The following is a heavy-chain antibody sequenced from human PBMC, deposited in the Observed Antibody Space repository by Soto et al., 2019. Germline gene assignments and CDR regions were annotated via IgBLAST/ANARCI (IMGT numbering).Heavy chain of an antibody. D-gene: IGHD6-19*01. V-gene: IGHV3-30*18. J-gene: IGHJ4*02. CDR2: ITYDGSNT. CDR1: GFTFRNFG. CDR3: AKDWGSGWYYVDS. Sequence: QIQLLESGGGVVQPGRSLRVSCSASGFTFRNFGMHWVRQAPGKGLEWVAVITYDGSNTYYRESVKGRLTISRDNLQNMVYLQMNSLRVEDTGVYYCAKDWGSGWYYVDSWGQGTLVTVSS.